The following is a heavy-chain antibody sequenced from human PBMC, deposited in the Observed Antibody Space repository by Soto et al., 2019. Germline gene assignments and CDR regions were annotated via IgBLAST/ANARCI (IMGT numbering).Heavy chain of an antibody. CDR2: IWYDGSNK. CDR3: ARFKDGYNFYFDY. V-gene: IGHV3-33*01. D-gene: IGHD5-12*01. J-gene: IGHJ4*02. CDR1: GFTFSSYG. Sequence: GGSLRLSCAASGFTFSSYGMHWVRQAPGKGLEWVAVIWYDGSNKYYADSVKGRFTISRDNSKNTLYLQMNSLRAEDTAVHYCARFKDGYNFYFDYWGQGTLVTVSS.